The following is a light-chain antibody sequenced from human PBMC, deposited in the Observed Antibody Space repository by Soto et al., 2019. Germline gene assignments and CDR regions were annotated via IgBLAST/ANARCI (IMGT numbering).Light chain of an antibody. CDR2: DAS. CDR3: QQRSSWPRIT. Sequence: ESMLTQSPATLSLSPGERATLSCRASQSVRSYLAWYQQKPGQAPRLLIYDASNRAPGIPARFSGSGSGTDFTLTISSLEPDDFAVYYCQQRSSWPRITFGQGTRLYIK. V-gene: IGKV3-11*01. J-gene: IGKJ5*01. CDR1: QSVRSY.